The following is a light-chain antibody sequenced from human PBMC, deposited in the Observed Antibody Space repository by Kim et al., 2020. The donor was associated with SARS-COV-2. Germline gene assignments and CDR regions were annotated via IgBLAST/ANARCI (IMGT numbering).Light chain of an antibody. J-gene: IGLJ3*02. CDR1: NNDVGAYNY. CDR2: DVT. Sequence: QSALTQPASVSGSPGQSINISCTGTNNDVGAYNYVSWYQQHPGKAPKFMIYDVTKRPSGVSDRFSGSKSGNTASLTISGLQAEDEADYYCTSYTRSDTWVFGGGTQLTVL. CDR3: TSYTRSDTWV. V-gene: IGLV2-14*03.